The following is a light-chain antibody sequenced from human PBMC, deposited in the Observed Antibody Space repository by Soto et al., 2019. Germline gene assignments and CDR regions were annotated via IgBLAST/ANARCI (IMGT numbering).Light chain of an antibody. CDR1: SSDVGAYNY. CDR3: SSYTGTDTAYV. V-gene: IGLV2-14*01. CDR2: DVT. J-gene: IGLJ1*01. Sequence: QSALTQSASVSGSPGQSITISCTGTSSDVGAYNYVSWYQQHPGKAPKVMIHDVTNRPSGVSSRFSGSKSGNTASLTISGLQAEDEADYYCSSYTGTDTAYVFGTGTKLTVL.